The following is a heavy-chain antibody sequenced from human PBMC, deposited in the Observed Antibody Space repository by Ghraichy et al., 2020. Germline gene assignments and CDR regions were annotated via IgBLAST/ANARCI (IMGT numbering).Heavy chain of an antibody. CDR3: ARGSGWHGQ. CDR1: GVSITSNY. V-gene: IGHV4-59*01. CDR2: VHYTGST. Sequence: SETLSLTCTVSGVSITSNYWTWIRQPPGKGLEWVGNVHYTGSTNYSPSLKSRGTISIDMSKNQLSLKLNSVTAADTAVYYCARGSGWHGQWGRGTLVTVAS. J-gene: IGHJ4*02. D-gene: IGHD6-19*01.